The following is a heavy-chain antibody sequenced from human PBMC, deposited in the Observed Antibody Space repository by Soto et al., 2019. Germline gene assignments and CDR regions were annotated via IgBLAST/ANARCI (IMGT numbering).Heavy chain of an antibody. J-gene: IGHJ4*02. CDR1: GFTFISSV. Sequence: EASVKVSCKASGFTFISSVVQWVRQARGQRHEWIGWIVVGSGDTNYAQKFRGRVTISRDMSTSTAYMELSSLRSEDTALYYCAADQIGGKYSGAYWGQGTLVTVSS. D-gene: IGHD1-26*01. CDR3: AADQIGGKYSGAY. CDR2: IVVGSGDT. V-gene: IGHV1-58*01.